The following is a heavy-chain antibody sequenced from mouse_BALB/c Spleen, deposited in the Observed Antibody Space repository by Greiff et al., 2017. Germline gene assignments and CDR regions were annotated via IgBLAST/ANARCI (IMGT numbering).Heavy chain of an antibody. CDR2: IDPANGNT. CDR3: ARSLIYYAMDD. Sequence: EVQLQQSGAELVKPGASVKLSCTASGFNIKDTYMHWVKQRPEQGLEWIGRIDPANGNTKYDPKFQGKATITADTSSNTAYLQLSSLTSEDTAVYYCARSLIYYAMDDWGQGTSVTVSS. J-gene: IGHJ4*01. V-gene: IGHV14-3*02. CDR1: GFNIKDTY.